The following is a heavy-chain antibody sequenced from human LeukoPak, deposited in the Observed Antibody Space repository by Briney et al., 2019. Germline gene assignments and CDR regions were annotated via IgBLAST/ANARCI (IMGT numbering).Heavy chain of an antibody. J-gene: IGHJ5*02. D-gene: IGHD4-17*01. Sequence: GASVKVSCKASGYTFTSYGISWVRQAPGQGLEWMGWISAYNGNTNYAQKLQGRVTMTTDTSTSTAYMELRSLRSDDTAVYYCARAEGLAGRKHDYGDYWRSSWFDPWGQGTLVTVSS. CDR1: GYTFTSYG. CDR2: ISAYNGNT. V-gene: IGHV1-18*01. CDR3: ARAEGLAGRKHDYGDYWRSSWFDP.